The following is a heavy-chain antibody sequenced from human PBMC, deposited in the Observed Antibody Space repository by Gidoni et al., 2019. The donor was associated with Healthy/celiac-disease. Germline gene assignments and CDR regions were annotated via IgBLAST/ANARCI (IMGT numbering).Heavy chain of an antibody. CDR3: ARAIVVVVAAFDY. V-gene: IGHV4-39*01. J-gene: IGHJ4*02. Sequence: QLQLQESGPGLGKPSETLSLTCTVPGGSISSSSYYWGWIRQPPGKGLEWIGSIYYSGSTYYNPSLKSRVTISVDTSKNQFSLKLSSVTAADTAVYYCARAIVVVVAAFDYWGQGTLVTVSS. D-gene: IGHD2-15*01. CDR2: IYYSGST. CDR1: GGSISSSSYY.